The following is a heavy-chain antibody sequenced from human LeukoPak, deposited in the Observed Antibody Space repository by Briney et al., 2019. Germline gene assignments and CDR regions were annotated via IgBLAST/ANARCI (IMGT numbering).Heavy chain of an antibody. CDR3: ARHYCSSTSCYYYMDV. J-gene: IGHJ6*03. Sequence: SETLSLTCTVPGGSISSYYWSWIRQPAGKGLQWIGRMYTSGSTNYNPSLKSRVTISVDTSKNQFSLKLSSVTAADTAVYYCARHYCSSTSCYYYMDVWGKGTTVTISS. CDR1: GGSISSYY. D-gene: IGHD2-2*01. V-gene: IGHV4-4*07. CDR2: MYTSGST.